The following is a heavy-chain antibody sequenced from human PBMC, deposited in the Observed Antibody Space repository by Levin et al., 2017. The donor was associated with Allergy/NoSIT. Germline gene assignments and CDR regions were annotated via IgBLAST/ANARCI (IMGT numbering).Heavy chain of an antibody. J-gene: IGHJ4*02. D-gene: IGHD1-26*01. Sequence: GGSLRLSCVASGLTFRSYAMHWVRQAPGKGLEWVAFILYDGSQKYYADSVKGRFSISRDNSKNTVYLQMNGLRDGATAVYYCGKDEGATRSCYLDYWGQGTLVTVSS. CDR1: GLTFRSYA. CDR2: ILYDGSQK. CDR3: GKDEGATRSCYLDY. V-gene: IGHV3-30*18.